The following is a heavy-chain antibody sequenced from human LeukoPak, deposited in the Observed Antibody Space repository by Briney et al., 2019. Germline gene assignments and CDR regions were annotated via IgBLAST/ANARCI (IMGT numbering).Heavy chain of an antibody. Sequence: GESLKISCKGSGYSFTSYWIGWVRQMPGKGLEWMGIIYPRDSDTRYSPSFQGQVTISADKSISTAYLQWSSLKASDTAMYYCARPGRDGGYTYGFDHWGQGTLVTVSS. V-gene: IGHV5-51*01. CDR2: IYPRDSDT. D-gene: IGHD5-18*01. CDR3: ARPGRDGGYTYGFDH. J-gene: IGHJ5*02. CDR1: GYSFTSYW.